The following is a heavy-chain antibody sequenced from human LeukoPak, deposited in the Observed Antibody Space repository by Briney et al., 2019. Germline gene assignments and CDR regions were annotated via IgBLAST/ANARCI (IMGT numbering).Heavy chain of an antibody. CDR1: GFTFDDYA. Sequence: GGSLRLSCAASGFTFDDYAMHWVRQAPGKGLEWVSGISWNSGSIGYADSVKGRFTISRDNAKNSLYLQMNSLRAEDTAVYYCARDRDGYNHFDYWGQGTLVTVSS. V-gene: IGHV3-9*01. CDR3: ARDRDGYNHFDY. J-gene: IGHJ4*02. D-gene: IGHD5-24*01. CDR2: ISWNSGSI.